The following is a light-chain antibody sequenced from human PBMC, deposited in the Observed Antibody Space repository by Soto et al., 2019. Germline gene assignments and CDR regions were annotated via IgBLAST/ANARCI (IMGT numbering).Light chain of an antibody. J-gene: IGKJ1*01. CDR3: QQYNSYSPT. V-gene: IGKV1-5*03. CDR2: KAS. Sequence: DIQMTQSPSTLSASVGDRVTITSRASQSISAWLAWYQQKAGKAPNLLIYKASRLESGVPSRFSGSGSETEFTLTISGLQPGDSATYYCQQYNSYSPTFGQGTKVDIK. CDR1: QSISAW.